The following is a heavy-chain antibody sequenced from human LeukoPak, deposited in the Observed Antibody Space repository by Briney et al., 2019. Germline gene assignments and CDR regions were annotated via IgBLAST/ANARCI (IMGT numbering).Heavy chain of an antibody. CDR1: GGTFSSYA. J-gene: IGHJ5*02. V-gene: IGHV1-69*13. CDR2: IIPIFGTA. D-gene: IGHD4-11*01. Sequence: EASVTVSCTASGGTFSSYAISWVRQAPGQGLEWMGGIIPIFGTANYAQKFQGRVTITADESTSTAYMELSSLRSEDTAVYYCARFHDYSNYDWFDPWGQGTLVTVSS. CDR3: ARFHDYSNYDWFDP.